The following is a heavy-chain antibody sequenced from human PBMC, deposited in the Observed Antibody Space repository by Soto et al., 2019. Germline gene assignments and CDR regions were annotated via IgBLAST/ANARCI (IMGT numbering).Heavy chain of an antibody. CDR3: AREYCSGGSCYSGDYYGMDV. V-gene: IGHV4-4*07. CDR2: IYTSGST. CDR1: GGSISSYY. J-gene: IGHJ6*02. D-gene: IGHD2-15*01. Sequence: SETLSLTCTVSGGSISSYYWSWIRQPAGKGLEWIGRIYTSGSTNYNPSLKSRVTMSVDTSKNQFSLKLSSVTAADTAVYYCAREYCSGGSCYSGDYYGMDVWGQGTTVNVSS.